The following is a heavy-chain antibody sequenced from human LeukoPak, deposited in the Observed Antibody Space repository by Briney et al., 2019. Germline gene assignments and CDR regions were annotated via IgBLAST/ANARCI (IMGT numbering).Heavy chain of an antibody. J-gene: IGHJ4*02. CDR1: GFTLSSDW. V-gene: IGHV3-7*01. Sequence: GGSLRLSCVVSGFTLSSDWMSWVRQAPGKGLEWVANIKKDGIEKYYVESVKGRFTISRDNAKNSLYLQMNSLRAEDTAVYYCARGRYGSRSGGYYFDIWGQGTLVTVSS. D-gene: IGHD2-2*01. CDR2: IKKDGIEK. CDR3: ARGRYGSRSGGYYFDI.